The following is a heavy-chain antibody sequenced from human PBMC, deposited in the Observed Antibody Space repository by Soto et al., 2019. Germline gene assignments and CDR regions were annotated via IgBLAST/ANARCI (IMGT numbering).Heavy chain of an antibody. D-gene: IGHD5-18*01. Sequence: EVQLVQSGAEVKKPGESLKISCKGSGYSFSTYWIGWLRQMPGKGLEWMGIIYPGDSDTRYSPSFQGQVTIAADKSVNTAYLQWSSLKASDTAMYYCARGIRTDDFEMWGQGTMVIVSS. V-gene: IGHV5-51*03. J-gene: IGHJ3*02. CDR3: ARGIRTDDFEM. CDR1: GYSFSTYW. CDR2: IYPGDSDT.